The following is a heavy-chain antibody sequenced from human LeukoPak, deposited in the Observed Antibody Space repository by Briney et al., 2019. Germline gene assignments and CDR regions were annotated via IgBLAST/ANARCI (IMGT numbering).Heavy chain of an antibody. CDR3: ARDRPNYDFWSGYPYGDAFDI. V-gene: IGHV4-61*02. CDR2: IYTSGST. CDR1: GGSISSGSYY. Sequence: SETLSLTYTVSGGSISSGSYYWSWIRQPAGKGLEWIGRIYTSGSTNYNPSLKSRVTISVDTSKNQFSLKLSSVTAADTAVYYCARDRPNYDFWSGYPYGDAFDIWGQGTMVTVSS. J-gene: IGHJ3*02. D-gene: IGHD3-3*01.